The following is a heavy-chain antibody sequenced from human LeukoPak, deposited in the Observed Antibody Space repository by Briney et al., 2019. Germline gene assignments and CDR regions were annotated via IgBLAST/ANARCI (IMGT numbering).Heavy chain of an antibody. J-gene: IGHJ6*02. Sequence: GGSLRLSCAASGFTVSSNYMSWVRQAPGKGLEWVAASTGSGGTTYYADPVMGRFTISRDNSKNTLYLQMNSLRAEDTAVYYCAKLQSDGLRTYYGMDVWGQGTTVTVSS. D-gene: IGHD4-17*01. V-gene: IGHV3-23*01. CDR1: GFTVSSNY. CDR3: AKLQSDGLRTYYGMDV. CDR2: STGSGGTT.